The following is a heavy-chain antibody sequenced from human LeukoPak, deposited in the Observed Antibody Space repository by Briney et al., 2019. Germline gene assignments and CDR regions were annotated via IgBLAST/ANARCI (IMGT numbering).Heavy chain of an antibody. CDR2: ISAYNGNT. CDR3: ARGVVVVPAAIGWEFDY. CDR1: GGTFSSYT. J-gene: IGHJ4*02. Sequence: ASVKVSCKASGGTFSSYTISWVRQAPGQGLEWMGWISAYNGNTNYAQKLQGRVTMTTGTSTSTAYMELRSLRSDDTAVYYCARGVVVVPAAIGWEFDYWGQGTLVTVSS. V-gene: IGHV1-18*01. D-gene: IGHD2-2*02.